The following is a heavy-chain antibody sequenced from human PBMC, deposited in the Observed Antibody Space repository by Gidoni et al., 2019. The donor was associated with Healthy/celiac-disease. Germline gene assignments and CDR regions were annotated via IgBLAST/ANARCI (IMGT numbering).Heavy chain of an antibody. J-gene: IGHJ4*02. CDR1: GYSISSGYY. Sequence: QVQLQESGPGLVKPSETLSLTCAVSGYSISSGYYWGWIRQPPGKGLEWIGSIYHSGSTYYNPSLKSRVTISVDTSKNQFSLKLSSVTAADTAVYYCARDGGIVGAKPTDYWGQGTLVTVSS. CDR3: ARDGGIVGAKPTDY. V-gene: IGHV4-38-2*02. CDR2: IYHSGST. D-gene: IGHD1-26*01.